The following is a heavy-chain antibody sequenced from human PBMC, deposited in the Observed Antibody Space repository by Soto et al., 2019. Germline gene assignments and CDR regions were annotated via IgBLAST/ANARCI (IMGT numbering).Heavy chain of an antibody. CDR1: GFTFSSYG. CDR3: ANPYCGGDCYSRAFDI. Sequence: QVQLVESGGGVVQPGRSLRLSCAASGFTFSSYGMHWVRQAPGKGLEWVAVISYDGSNKYYADSVKGRFTISRDNSKNTLYLQMNSLRAEDTAVYYCANPYCGGDCYSRAFDIWGQGTMVTVSS. J-gene: IGHJ3*02. V-gene: IGHV3-30*18. D-gene: IGHD2-21*01. CDR2: ISYDGSNK.